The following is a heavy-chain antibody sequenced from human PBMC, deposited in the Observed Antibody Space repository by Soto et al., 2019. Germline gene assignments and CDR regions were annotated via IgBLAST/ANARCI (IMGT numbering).Heavy chain of an antibody. CDR3: ARGIRLSSSSKNWFDP. CDR2: ISSSSSYI. CDR1: GFTFSSYS. D-gene: IGHD6-6*01. J-gene: IGHJ5*02. Sequence: GGSLRLSCAASGFTFSSYSMNWVRQAPGKGLEWVSSISSSSSYIYYADSVKGRFTISRDNAKNSLYLQMNSLRAEDTAVYYCARGIRLSSSSKNWFDPWGQGTLVTVPS. V-gene: IGHV3-21*01.